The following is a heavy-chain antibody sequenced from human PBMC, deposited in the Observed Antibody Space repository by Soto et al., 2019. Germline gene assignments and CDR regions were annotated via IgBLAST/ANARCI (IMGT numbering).Heavy chain of an antibody. D-gene: IGHD3-16*01. CDR3: ARSQRGRTAFTFDY. Sequence: SETLSLTCAVSGDSFSNDNYYWSWIRQPPGKGLEWIGYIYYSGTTNYNSYLKSRLSLSVDMSKNQLSLKLASVTAADTAVYFCARSQRGRTAFTFDYWGQGALVTVSS. CDR1: GDSFSNDNYY. J-gene: IGHJ4*02. V-gene: IGHV4-61*01. CDR2: IYYSGTT.